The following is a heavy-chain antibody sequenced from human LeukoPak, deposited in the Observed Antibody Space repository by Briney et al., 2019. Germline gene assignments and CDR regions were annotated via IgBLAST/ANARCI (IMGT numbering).Heavy chain of an antibody. D-gene: IGHD4-17*01. CDR2: ISGSGGST. V-gene: IGHV3-23*01. CDR1: GFTFSSYA. J-gene: IGHJ4*02. CDR3: AKEFDDDYGEHFAY. Sequence: GGSLRLSCAASGFTFSSYAMSWVRQAPGKGLEWVSAISGSGGSTYYADSVKGRFTISRDNSKTTLYLQMNSLRAEDTAVYRCAKEFDDDYGEHFAYWGQGTLVTVSS.